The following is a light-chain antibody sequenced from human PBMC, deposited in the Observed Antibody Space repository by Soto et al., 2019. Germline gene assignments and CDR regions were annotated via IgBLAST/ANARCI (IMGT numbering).Light chain of an antibody. Sequence: EIVMTQSPATLSVSPGERATLSCRASQSVSSNLAWYQHKPGQAPRLPIYGASTRATGIPARFSGSGSGTEFTLTISSLQSEDFAVYYCQQYNNWPITFGQGTRLEIK. CDR3: QQYNNWPIT. CDR1: QSVSSN. CDR2: GAS. J-gene: IGKJ5*01. V-gene: IGKV3-15*01.